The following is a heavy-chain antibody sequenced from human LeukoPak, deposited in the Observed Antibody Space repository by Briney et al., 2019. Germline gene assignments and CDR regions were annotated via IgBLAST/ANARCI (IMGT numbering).Heavy chain of an antibody. Sequence: GGSLRLSCAASGFTFSSYAMSWVRQAPGKGLEWVSAISGSGGSTYYADSVKGRFTISRDNSKNTLYLQMNSLRAEDTAVYYCAKDRKEWESLLGDFDYWGQGTLVTVSS. CDR2: ISGSGGST. CDR1: GFTFSSYA. D-gene: IGHD1-26*01. J-gene: IGHJ4*02. CDR3: AKDRKEWESLLGDFDY. V-gene: IGHV3-23*01.